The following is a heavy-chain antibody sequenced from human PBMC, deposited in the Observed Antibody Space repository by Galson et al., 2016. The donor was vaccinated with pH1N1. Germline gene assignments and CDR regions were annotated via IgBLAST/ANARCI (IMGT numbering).Heavy chain of an antibody. V-gene: IGHV1-2*06. CDR2: INGNSGAT. D-gene: IGHD3-9*01. J-gene: IGHJ5*01. CDR3: ASGRRHFDSLPIDS. Sequence: SVKVSCKASGYTFNALYIYWVRQAPGQGLEWMGRINGNSGATKYAQRFQGRVTVTRDSSITTSYMALSNLTPDDTALYFCASGRRHFDSLPIDSWGQGTLVSVSS. CDR1: GYTFNALY.